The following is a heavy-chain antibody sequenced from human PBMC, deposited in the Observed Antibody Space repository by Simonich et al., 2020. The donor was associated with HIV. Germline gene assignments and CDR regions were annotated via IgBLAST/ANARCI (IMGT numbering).Heavy chain of an antibody. CDR2: INSSSSYI. CDR3: ARDGRKGSSTSCSDY. V-gene: IGHV3-21*01. J-gene: IGHJ4*02. D-gene: IGHD2-2*01. Sequence: EVQLVESGGGLVKPGGSLRLSCAASGFTFSSYSVNWVRQAPGKGLEWFSSINSSSSYIYYADSVKGRFTISRDNAKNSRYRQMNSLRAEDTAVYYCARDGRKGSSTSCSDYWGQGTLVTVSS. CDR1: GFTFSSYS.